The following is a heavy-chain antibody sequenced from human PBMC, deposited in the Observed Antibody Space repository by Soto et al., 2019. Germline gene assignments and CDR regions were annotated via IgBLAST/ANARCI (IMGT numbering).Heavy chain of an antibody. Sequence: ASVKVSCKASGYTFTAYYLHWVRQAPGQGLEWMGLLIPSGDITIYAQKFQGRVTITADESTSTVYLEVTGLRSEDTAVYYCARDRVTTNSVWFDPWGQGTLVTVSS. V-gene: IGHV1-46*01. CDR1: GYTFTAYY. CDR2: LIPSGDIT. D-gene: IGHD1-1*01. CDR3: ARDRVTTNSVWFDP. J-gene: IGHJ5*02.